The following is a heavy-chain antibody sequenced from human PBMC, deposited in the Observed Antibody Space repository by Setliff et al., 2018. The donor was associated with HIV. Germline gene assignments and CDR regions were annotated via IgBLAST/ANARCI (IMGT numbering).Heavy chain of an antibody. CDR2: IYHSGNT. J-gene: IGHJ6*02. CDR3: ARRPAGAVAWGYGMDV. Sequence: SETLSLTCVVSGYSISSGYYWGWIRQPPGKGLEWIGSIYHSGNTHYNPSLKSRVTMSVDTAKNQFYLKLRYVTAADTAVYYCARRPAGAVAWGYGMDVWGQGTTVTVSS. V-gene: IGHV4-38-2*01. D-gene: IGHD1-26*01. CDR1: GYSISSGYY.